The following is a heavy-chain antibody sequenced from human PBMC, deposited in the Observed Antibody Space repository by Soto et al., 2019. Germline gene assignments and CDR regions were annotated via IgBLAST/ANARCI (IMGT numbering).Heavy chain of an antibody. V-gene: IGHV4-31*03. J-gene: IGHJ3*02. CDR2: VYYSGST. CDR3: ARYLTRLPAARAFDI. Sequence: QVQLQESGPGLVKPSQTLSLTCTVSGGSISSGGYYWSWIRQHPGKGLEWIGYVYYSGSTYYNPSLKSRVTISVDTSKNQFSLKLSSVTAADTAVYYCARYLTRLPAARAFDIWGQGTMVTVSS. CDR1: GGSISSGGYY. D-gene: IGHD2-2*01.